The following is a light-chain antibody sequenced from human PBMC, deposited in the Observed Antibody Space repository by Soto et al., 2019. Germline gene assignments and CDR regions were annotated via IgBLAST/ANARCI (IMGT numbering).Light chain of an antibody. Sequence: DIQMTQSPSSLSASVGDRVTITCRASQSISNYLNWYQQKPGKAPKLLIFAASSLQGGVPSRFSGSGSGTDFTLTISSLQPDDFATYYCQQSYSTLLTFGGGTKVEIK. CDR2: AAS. J-gene: IGKJ4*01. V-gene: IGKV1-39*01. CDR3: QQSYSTLLT. CDR1: QSISNY.